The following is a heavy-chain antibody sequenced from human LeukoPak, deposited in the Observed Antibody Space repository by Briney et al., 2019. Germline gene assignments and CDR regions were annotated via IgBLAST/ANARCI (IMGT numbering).Heavy chain of an antibody. J-gene: IGHJ4*02. CDR1: GGSISSYY. Sequence: SETLSLTCTVSGGSISSYYWSWIRQPPGKGLEWIGYIYYSGSTNYNPSLKSRVTISVDTSKNQFSLKLSSVTAADTAVYYCARGRALDTTGYYYYWGQGIRVTVSS. D-gene: IGHD3-22*01. CDR3: ARGRALDTTGYYYY. V-gene: IGHV4-59*01. CDR2: IYYSGST.